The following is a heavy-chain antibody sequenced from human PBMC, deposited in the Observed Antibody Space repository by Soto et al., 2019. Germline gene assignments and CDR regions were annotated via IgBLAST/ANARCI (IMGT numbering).Heavy chain of an antibody. CDR1: GDSINSDNYY. V-gene: IGHV4-39*01. Sequence: SETLSLTCSFSGDSINSDNYYLGWIRQPPGKGLEWIGSIYYRGNTYYNPSLKTRVTISLDRSKSQFSLKLNSVTAADSAVYFCARLEGLATISYYFDYWGQGTLVTVSS. CDR3: ARLEGLATISYYFDY. D-gene: IGHD3-9*01. J-gene: IGHJ4*02. CDR2: IYYRGNT.